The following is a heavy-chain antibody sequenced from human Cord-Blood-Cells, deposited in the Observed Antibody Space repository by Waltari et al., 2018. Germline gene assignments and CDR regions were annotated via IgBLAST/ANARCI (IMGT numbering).Heavy chain of an antibody. V-gene: IGHV3-74*01. D-gene: IGHD3-10*01. CDR3: ARGMVRGVISSFDY. J-gene: IGHJ4*02. CDR1: GFTFSSYW. CDR2: INRDGSST. Sequence: EVQLVESGGGLVQPGGSLRLSCAASGFTFSSYWMHWVRQAPGKGLVGVSRINRDGSSTSYADSVKGRFTISRDNAKNTLYLQMNSLRAEDTAVYYCARGMVRGVISSFDYWGQGTLVTVSS.